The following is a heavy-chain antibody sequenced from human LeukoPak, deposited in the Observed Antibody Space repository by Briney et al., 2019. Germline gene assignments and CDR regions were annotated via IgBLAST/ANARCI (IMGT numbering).Heavy chain of an antibody. Sequence: GGSLRLSCAVSGFTFSSYSMSWVRQAPGKGLEWVSSISSSGTYKYYANSVKGRFTISRDNAKNSLYLQMNSLRAEDTAVYYCAKGKDSVAGATNDYWGQGTLVTVSS. J-gene: IGHJ4*02. V-gene: IGHV3-21*01. CDR1: GFTFSSYS. D-gene: IGHD6-19*01. CDR2: ISSSGTYK. CDR3: AKGKDSVAGATNDY.